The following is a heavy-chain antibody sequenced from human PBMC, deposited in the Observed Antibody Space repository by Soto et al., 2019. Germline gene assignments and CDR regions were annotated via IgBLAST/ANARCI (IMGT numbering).Heavy chain of an antibody. V-gene: IGHV1-58*01. J-gene: IGHJ6*02. CDR3: AADDSSGYYHNYYYYYGMDV. D-gene: IGHD3-22*01. CDR1: GFTFTSSA. CDR2: IVVGSGNT. Sequence: SVKVSCKASGFTFTSSAVQWVRQARGQRLEWIGWIVVGSGNTNYAQKFQERVTITRDMSTSTAYMELSSLRSEDTAVYYCAADDSSGYYHNYYYYYGMDVWGQGTTVTVSS.